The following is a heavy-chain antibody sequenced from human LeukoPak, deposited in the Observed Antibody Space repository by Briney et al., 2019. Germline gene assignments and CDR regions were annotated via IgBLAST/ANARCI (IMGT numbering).Heavy chain of an antibody. CDR3: ARPTKGDRFGDHAFDI. D-gene: IGHD3-10*01. Sequence: GESLKISCKGSGYSFTSYWIGWVRQMPGKGLEWMGIIYPGDSDTKYSPSFQGQVTISADKSINTAYLQWSSLKASDTAMYYCARPTKGDRFGDHAFDIWGQGTMVTVSS. CDR2: IYPGDSDT. CDR1: GYSFTSYW. V-gene: IGHV5-51*01. J-gene: IGHJ3*02.